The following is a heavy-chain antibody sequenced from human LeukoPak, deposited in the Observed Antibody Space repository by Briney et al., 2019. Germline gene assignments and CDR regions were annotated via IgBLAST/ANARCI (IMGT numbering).Heavy chain of an antibody. V-gene: IGHV1-69*13. CDR1: GYTFTSYG. D-gene: IGHD2-15*01. J-gene: IGHJ5*02. CDR2: IIPIFGTA. Sequence: ASVKVSCKASGYTFTSYGISWVRQAPGQGLEWMGGIIPIFGTANYAQKFQGRVTITADESTSTAYMELSSLRSEDTAVYYCASHILVGTPTNWFDPWGQGTLVTVSS. CDR3: ASHILVGTPTNWFDP.